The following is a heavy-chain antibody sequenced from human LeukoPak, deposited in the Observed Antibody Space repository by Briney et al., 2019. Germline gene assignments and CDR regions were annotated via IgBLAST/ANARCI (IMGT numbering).Heavy chain of an antibody. J-gene: IGHJ4*02. CDR1: GFTFDTYW. V-gene: IGHV3-48*04. CDR2: ISSSGSTI. CDR3: AREMSSSWYPGVDY. Sequence: GGSLRLSCAASGFTFDTYWMSWVRQAPGKGLEWVSYISSSGSTIYYADSVKGRFTISRDNAKNSLYLQMNSLRAEDTAVYYCAREMSSSWYPGVDYWGQGTLVTVSS. D-gene: IGHD6-13*01.